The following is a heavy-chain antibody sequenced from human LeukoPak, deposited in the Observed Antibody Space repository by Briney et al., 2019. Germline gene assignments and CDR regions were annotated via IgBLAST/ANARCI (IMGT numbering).Heavy chain of an antibody. D-gene: IGHD3-10*01. CDR1: RFTFSTFS. CDR3: AGGGFGEAYCYYYMDV. Sequence: GGSLRLSCAASRFTFSTFSMSWVRQAPGKGLEWVSSINGSGGYTYYADSVKGRFTISRDNSKNTLFLQMNSLRAEDTAVYYCAGGGFGEAYCYYYMDVWGKGTTVTVSS. CDR2: INGSGGYT. J-gene: IGHJ6*03. V-gene: IGHV3-23*01.